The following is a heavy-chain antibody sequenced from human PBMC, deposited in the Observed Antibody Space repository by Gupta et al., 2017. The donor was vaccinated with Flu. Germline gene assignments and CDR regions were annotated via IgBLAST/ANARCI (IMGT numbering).Heavy chain of an antibody. Sequence: EVQLVESGGGLVQPGGSLRLSCASSGFAFDDYAMHWIRQVPGKGLEWVSGTSWNSGDTDYADSVKGRFTISRDNAKNSLYLQMSSLRVEDTAFYYCARASGWYSAFDYWGQGALVTVSS. CDR3: ARASGWYSAFDY. J-gene: IGHJ4*02. CDR2: TSWNSGDT. V-gene: IGHV3-9*01. D-gene: IGHD6-19*01. CDR1: GFAFDDYA.